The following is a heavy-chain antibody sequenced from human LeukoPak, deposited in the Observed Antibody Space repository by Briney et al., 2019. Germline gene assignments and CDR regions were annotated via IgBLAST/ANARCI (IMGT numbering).Heavy chain of an antibody. J-gene: IGHJ4*02. Sequence: ASVKVSCKASGGTFSSYAISWVRQDPGQGLEWMGGIIPIFGTANYAQKFQGRVTITADKSTSTAYMELSSLRSEDTAVYYCATPGDYYGSGSPFDYWGQGTLVTVSS. CDR2: IIPIFGTA. D-gene: IGHD3-10*01. CDR1: GGTFSSYA. CDR3: ATPGDYYGSGSPFDY. V-gene: IGHV1-69*06.